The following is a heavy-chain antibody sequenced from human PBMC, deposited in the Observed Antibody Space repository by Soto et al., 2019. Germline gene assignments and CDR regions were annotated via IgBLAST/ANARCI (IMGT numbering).Heavy chain of an antibody. J-gene: IGHJ5*02. CDR1: GFTFSSYG. CDR2: IWYDGSNK. V-gene: IGHV3-33*01. CDR3: ARADGQGYLQRNWFDP. D-gene: IGHD4-4*01. Sequence: GGSLRLSCAASGFTFSSYGMHWVRQAPGKGLEWVAVIWYDGSNKYYADSVKGRFTISRDNSKNTLYLQMNSLRAEDTAVYYCARADGQGYLQRNWFDPWGQGTLVTVSS.